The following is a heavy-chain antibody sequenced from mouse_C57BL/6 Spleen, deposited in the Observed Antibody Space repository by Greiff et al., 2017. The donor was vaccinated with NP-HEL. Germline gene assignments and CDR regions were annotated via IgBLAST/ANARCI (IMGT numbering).Heavy chain of an antibody. CDR2: IRNKANGYTT. J-gene: IGHJ1*03. CDR3: ARYGILYWYFDV. Sequence: EVKLVESGGGLVQPGGSLSLSCAASGFTFTDYYMSWVRQPPGKALEWLGFIRNKANGYTTEYSASVKGRFTISRDNSQSILYLQMNALRAEDSATYYCARYGILYWYFDVWGTGTTVTVSS. CDR1: GFTFTDYY. V-gene: IGHV7-3*01.